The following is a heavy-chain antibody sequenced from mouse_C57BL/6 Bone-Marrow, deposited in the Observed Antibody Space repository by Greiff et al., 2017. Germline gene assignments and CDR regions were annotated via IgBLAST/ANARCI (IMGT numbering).Heavy chain of an antibody. CDR2: ISSGGSYT. Sequence: EVKLVESGGDLVKPGGSLKLSCAASGFTFSSYGMSWVRQTPDKRLEWVATISSGGSYTYYPDSVKGRFTISRDNAKNTLYLQMSSLKSEDTAMYYCADFLDYWGQGTPLTVSS. J-gene: IGHJ2*01. V-gene: IGHV5-6*01. CDR3: ADFLDY. CDR1: GFTFSSYG.